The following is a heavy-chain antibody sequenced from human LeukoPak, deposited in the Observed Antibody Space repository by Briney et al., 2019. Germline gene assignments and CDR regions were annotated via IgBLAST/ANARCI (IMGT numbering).Heavy chain of an antibody. D-gene: IGHD2-21*02. CDR2: ISGSGGST. J-gene: IGHJ4*02. CDR1: ELTFSSYA. V-gene: IGHV3-23*01. CDR3: TTGGASHIVVVTPSDY. Sequence: GGSLRLSCAASELTFSSYAMSWVRQAPGKGLEWVSVISGSGGSTYYADSVKGRFTISRDNSKNTLYLQMNSLKTEDTAVYYCTTGGASHIVVVTPSDYWGQGTLVTVSS.